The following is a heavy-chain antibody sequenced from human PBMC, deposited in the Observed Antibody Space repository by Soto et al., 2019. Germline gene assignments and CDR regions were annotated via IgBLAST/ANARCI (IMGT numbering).Heavy chain of an antibody. CDR1: GFTFSSYA. J-gene: IGHJ4*02. D-gene: IGHD6-6*01. V-gene: IGHV3-23*01. CDR2: ISGSADST. CDR3: AKRSSSSTFDY. Sequence: EVQLLESGGGLVQPGESLRLSCAASGFTFSSYAMSWVRQAPGKGLEWVSVISGSADSTYYADSVKGRFTISRDNSKSTLYLQMNSLRAEDTAIYYSAKRSSSSTFDYWGQGTLVTVSS.